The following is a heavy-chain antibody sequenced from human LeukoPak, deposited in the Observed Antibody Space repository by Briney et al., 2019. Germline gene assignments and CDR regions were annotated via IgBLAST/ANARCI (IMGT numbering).Heavy chain of an antibody. J-gene: IGHJ4*02. CDR3: TTYIHGDRILDY. V-gene: IGHV3-15*01. Sequence: GGSLRLSCAASGVTFSNAWMSWVRQAPGKGLEWVGRIKSKTDGGTTDYAAPVKGRFTISRDDSKNTLYLQMNSLKTEDTAVYYCTTYIHGDRILDYWGQGTLVSVSS. CDR1: GVTFSNAW. D-gene: IGHD2-21*02. CDR2: IKSKTDGGTT.